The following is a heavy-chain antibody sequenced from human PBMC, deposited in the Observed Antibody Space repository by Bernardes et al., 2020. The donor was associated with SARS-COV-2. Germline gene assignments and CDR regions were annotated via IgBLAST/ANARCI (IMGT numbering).Heavy chain of an antibody. CDR1: GFTFSNAW. CDR2: IKSRGDGGTT. CDR3: TTDGIDFWSGFPYFDH. Sequence: GGSLRLSCAASGFTFSNAWINWVRQAPGKGLEWVGRIKSRGDGGTTDYAAPVKGRFAISRDDSKNTLYLQLNSLNTEDTAVYYCTTDGIDFWSGFPYFDHWGQGTLVTVSS. D-gene: IGHD3-3*01. J-gene: IGHJ4*02. V-gene: IGHV3-15*01.